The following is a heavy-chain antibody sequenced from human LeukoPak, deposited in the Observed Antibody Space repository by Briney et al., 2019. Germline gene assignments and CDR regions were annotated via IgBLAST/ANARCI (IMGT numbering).Heavy chain of an antibody. Sequence: PSETLSLTCAVYDGSFSGYYWSWIRQPPGKGLEWIGEINHSGSTNYNPSLKSRVTISVDTSKNQFSLKLSSVTAADTAVYYCARVTVSYSSSHPLDYWGQGTLVTVSS. CDR1: DGSFSGYY. J-gene: IGHJ4*02. CDR2: INHSGST. V-gene: IGHV4-34*01. D-gene: IGHD6-13*01. CDR3: ARVTVSYSSSHPLDY.